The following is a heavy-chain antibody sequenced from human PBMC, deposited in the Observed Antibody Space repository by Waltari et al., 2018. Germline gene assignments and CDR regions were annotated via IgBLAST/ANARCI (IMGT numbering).Heavy chain of an antibody. J-gene: IGHJ4*02. Sequence: QLQLQESGPGLVKPSETLSLTCTVSGGSISSSSYSWGWIRQPPGKGLEWIGRIYYSGSTYYNPSLKSRVTISVDTSKNQFSLKLSSVTAADTAVYYCARPDSSGYYRPFDYWGQGTLVTVSS. CDR3: ARPDSSGYYRPFDY. D-gene: IGHD3-22*01. V-gene: IGHV4-39*01. CDR2: IYYSGST. CDR1: GGSISSSSYS.